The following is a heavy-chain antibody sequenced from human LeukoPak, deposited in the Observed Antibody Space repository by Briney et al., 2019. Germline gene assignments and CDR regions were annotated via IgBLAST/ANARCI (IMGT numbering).Heavy chain of an antibody. J-gene: IGHJ4*02. CDR1: GFPLSSYS. D-gene: IGHD2-15*01. CDR2: ISSSGSAI. CDR3: VRVKGSYFDY. V-gene: IGHV3-48*01. Sequence: AGSLRLSCAASGFPLSSYSITWVRQAPGKGLEWVSYISSSGSAIYYVDSVKGRFTVSRDNAKNSLFLQMNSPRAEDTAFYYCVRVKGSYFDYWGQGALVTVSS.